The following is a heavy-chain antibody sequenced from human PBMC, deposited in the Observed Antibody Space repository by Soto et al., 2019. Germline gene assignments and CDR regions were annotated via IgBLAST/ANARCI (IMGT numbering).Heavy chain of an antibody. V-gene: IGHV1-18*01. CDR2: ISAYNGNT. CDR3: ARDKSGWRQGGPLDYYYYGMDV. CDR1: GYTFTSYG. J-gene: IGHJ6*02. D-gene: IGHD6-19*01. Sequence: GASVKVSCKASGYTFTSYGISWVRQAPGQGLEWMGWISAYNGNTNYAQKLQGRVTMTTDTSTSTAYMELRSLRSDDTAVYYCARDKSGWRQGGPLDYYYYGMDVWGQGTTVTVSS.